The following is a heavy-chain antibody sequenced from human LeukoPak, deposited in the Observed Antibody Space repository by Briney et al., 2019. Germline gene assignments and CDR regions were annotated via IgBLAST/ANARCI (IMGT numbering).Heavy chain of an antibody. CDR1: GFTFTSYD. D-gene: IGHD6-19*01. V-gene: IGHV3-33*01. CDR2: IWYAGSQK. Sequence: GGSLRLSCAASGFTFTSYDMHWVRQAPGKGLEWVAVIWYAGSQKHYVDSVKGRFIISRDNSKNTLYLQMNSLTAEDTAVYYCARDGKAVAAQRYYFDYWGQGTLVTVSS. CDR3: ARDGKAVAAQRYYFDY. J-gene: IGHJ4*02.